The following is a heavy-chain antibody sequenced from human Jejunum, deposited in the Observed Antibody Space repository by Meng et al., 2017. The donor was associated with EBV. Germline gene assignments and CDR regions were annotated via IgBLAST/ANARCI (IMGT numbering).Heavy chain of an antibody. D-gene: IGHD6-13*01. Sequence: EVQLVESGGGLVQPGGSLRLSCAASGSTFSSNWMHWVRQTPGKRLVWVSRISGDGSSTNYADSVKGRFTISRDNAKNTLYLQMNSLRAEDTALYYCVKRAAAGGFFDSWGQGTLVTVSS. CDR3: VKRAAAGGFFDS. CDR2: ISGDGSST. V-gene: IGHV3-74*01. CDR1: GSTFSSNW. J-gene: IGHJ4*02.